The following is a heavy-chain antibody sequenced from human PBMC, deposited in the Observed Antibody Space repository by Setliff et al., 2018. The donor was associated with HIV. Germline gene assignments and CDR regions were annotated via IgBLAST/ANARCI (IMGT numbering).Heavy chain of an antibody. CDR2: INAGNGNT. V-gene: IGHV1-3*01. CDR1: GYTFTNYA. D-gene: IGHD5-12*01. Sequence: ASVKVSCKASGYTFTNYAMHWVRQAPGQRLEWMGWINAGNGNTKYSQKFQGRVTITRDTSASTAYMELSSLRSEDTAVYYCARDHQWLLRGSYYYYYYMDVWGKGTKVTVSS. CDR3: ARDHQWLLRGSYYYYYYMDV. J-gene: IGHJ6*03.